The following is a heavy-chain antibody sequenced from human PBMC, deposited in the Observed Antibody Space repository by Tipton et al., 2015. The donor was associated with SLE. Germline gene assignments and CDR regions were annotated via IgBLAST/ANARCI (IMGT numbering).Heavy chain of an antibody. V-gene: IGHV3-48*03. D-gene: IGHD2-15*01. CDR2: ITSSGSPM. Sequence: SLRLSCAASGFTFSSYEMNWVRQAPGKGLEYLSYITSSGSPMYYAESVRGRITISRDNDKNSLYLQMNSLRADDTAVYYCARDFSGGSPALDYWGQGTLVTVSS. CDR1: GFTFSSYE. J-gene: IGHJ4*02. CDR3: ARDFSGGSPALDY.